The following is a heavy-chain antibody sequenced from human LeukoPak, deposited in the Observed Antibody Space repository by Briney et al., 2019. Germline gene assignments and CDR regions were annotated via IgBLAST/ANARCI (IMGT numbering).Heavy chain of an antibody. CDR1: GFTFSNAW. CDR3: TTGGDYVAYYFDY. V-gene: IGHV3-15*01. CDR2: IKSKTDGGTT. J-gene: IGHJ4*02. D-gene: IGHD4-17*01. Sequence: GGSLRLSCAASGFTFSNAWMSWVRQAPGKGLEWVGRIKSKTDGGTTDYAAPVKGRFTISRGDSKNTLYLQMNSLKTEDTAVYYCTTGGDYVAYYFDYWGQGTLVTVSS.